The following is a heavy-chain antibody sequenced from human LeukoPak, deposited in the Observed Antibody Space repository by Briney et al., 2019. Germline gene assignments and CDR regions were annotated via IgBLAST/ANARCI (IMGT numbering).Heavy chain of an antibody. CDR1: GGSISSSNW. D-gene: IGHD3-22*01. Sequence: KPSETLSLTCAVSGGSISSSNWWSWVRQPPGKGLEWIGEIYHSGSTNYNPSLKSRVTISVDKSKNQFSLKLSSVTAADTAVYYCARSADINYYDSSAERWFDPWGQGTLVTVSS. V-gene: IGHV4-4*02. CDR2: IYHSGST. CDR3: ARSADINYYDSSAERWFDP. J-gene: IGHJ5*02.